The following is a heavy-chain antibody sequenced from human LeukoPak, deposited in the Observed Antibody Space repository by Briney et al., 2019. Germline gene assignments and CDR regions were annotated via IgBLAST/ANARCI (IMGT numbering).Heavy chain of an antibody. CDR3: ARPDGSSWYEGWFDP. J-gene: IGHJ5*02. Sequence: NPSETLSLTCTVSGGSISSSSYYWGWIRQPPGKGLEWIGSIYYSGSTYYNPSLKSRVTISVDTSKNQFSLKLSSVTAADTAVYYCARPDGSSWYEGWFDPWGQGTPVTVSS. CDR2: IYYSGST. D-gene: IGHD6-13*01. CDR1: GGSISSSSYY. V-gene: IGHV4-39*01.